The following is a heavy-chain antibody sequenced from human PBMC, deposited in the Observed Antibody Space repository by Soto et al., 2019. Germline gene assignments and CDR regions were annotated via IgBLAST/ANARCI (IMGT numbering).Heavy chain of an antibody. J-gene: IGHJ6*02. CDR2: ITPFNGNT. D-gene: IGHD3-10*01. Sequence: QMQLVQSGAEVKKTGSSVKVSCKASGYTFTYRYLHWVRQAPGQALEWMGWITPFNGNTNYAQKFQDRVTITRDRSMSTAYMELSSLRSEDTAMYYCVGDRGAVGDYYGMDVWGQGTTVTGSS. CDR1: GYTFTYRY. CDR3: VGDRGAVGDYYGMDV. V-gene: IGHV1-45*02.